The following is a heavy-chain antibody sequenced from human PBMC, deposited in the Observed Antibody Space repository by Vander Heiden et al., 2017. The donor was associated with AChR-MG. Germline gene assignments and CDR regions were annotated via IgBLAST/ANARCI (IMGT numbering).Heavy chain of an antibody. D-gene: IGHD2-8*01. CDR2: IRYDGSNK. J-gene: IGHJ4*02. Sequence: QVQLVESGGGVVQPGGSLRLSCAASGFTFSSYGSHGVRQAPGKGLEWVAFIRYDGSNKYYADSVKGRFTISRDNSKNTLYLQMNSLRAEDTAVYYCAKEGGYCTNGGCYHHLYFDYWGQGTLVTVSS. CDR1: GFTFSSYG. CDR3: AKEGGYCTNGGCYHHLYFDY. V-gene: IGHV3-30*02.